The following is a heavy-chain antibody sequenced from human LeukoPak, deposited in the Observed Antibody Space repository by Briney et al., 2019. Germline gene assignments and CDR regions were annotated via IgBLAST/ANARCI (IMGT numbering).Heavy chain of an antibody. D-gene: IGHD2-2*01. Sequence: PSETLSLTCAVYGESFSAYSWNWIRQSPGKGLEWIGEINHSGSTNYDPSLKSRVTISVDTSKNQTSKRQFSLKLNSVTAADTAVYYCTRERSTPGINWFDPWGQGTLVTVSS. CDR1: GESFSAYS. J-gene: IGHJ5*02. V-gene: IGHV4-34*01. CDR3: TRERSTPGINWFDP. CDR2: INHSGST.